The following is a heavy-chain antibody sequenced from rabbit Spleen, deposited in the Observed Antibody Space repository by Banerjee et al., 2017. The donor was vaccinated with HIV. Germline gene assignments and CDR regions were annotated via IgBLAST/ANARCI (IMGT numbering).Heavy chain of an antibody. CDR1: GLDFSSSYW. CDR2: IGVGGSGST. Sequence: QSLEESGGDLVKPGASLTLTCTASGLDFSSSYWICWVRQAPGKGLEWIACIGVGGSGSTYYANWAKGRFTISKASSTTVTLQMTSLTAADTATYFCARNYVNAFDPWGPGTLVTVS. V-gene: IGHV1S40*01. D-gene: IGHD1-1*01. J-gene: IGHJ2*01. CDR3: ARNYVNAFDP.